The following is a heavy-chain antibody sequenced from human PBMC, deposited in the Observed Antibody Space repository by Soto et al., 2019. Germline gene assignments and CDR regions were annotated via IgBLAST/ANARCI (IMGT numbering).Heavy chain of an antibody. CDR2: ISGSGGST. CDR1: GFTFSIFA. J-gene: IGHJ4*02. D-gene: IGHD7-27*01. Sequence: XGSLGLSCAASGFTFSIFAMSWVRQSPGKGLEWVPTISGSGGSTYYADAVKGRFTISRDNSMGTLYLQMKSLRVEDTAIYYCAKEVSLGSTVDLGYWGQGALVTVSS. CDR3: AKEVSLGSTVDLGY. V-gene: IGHV3-23*01.